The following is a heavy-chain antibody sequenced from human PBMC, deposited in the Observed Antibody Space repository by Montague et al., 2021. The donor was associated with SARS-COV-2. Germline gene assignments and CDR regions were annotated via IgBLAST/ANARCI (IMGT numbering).Heavy chain of an antibody. J-gene: IGHJ4*02. CDR1: GGSVSNGNYY. CDR2: FYYTGST. CDR3: VRDVGTGWGTFDC. V-gene: IGHV4-61*01. D-gene: IGHD6-19*01. Sequence: SETLSLTCTVSGGSVSNGNYYWSWIRQTPGKGLEWIGYFYYTGSTESNPSLKSRVTVSGDTSKNQFSLKLTSVTAANTAVYFCVRDVGTGWGTFDCWGQGILVTVSS.